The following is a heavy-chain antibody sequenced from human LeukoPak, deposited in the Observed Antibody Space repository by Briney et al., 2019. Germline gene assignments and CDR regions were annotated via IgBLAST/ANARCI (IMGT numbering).Heavy chain of an antibody. CDR1: GYSISSGYY. CDR2: IYHSGST. J-gene: IGHJ6*04. D-gene: IGHD2-2*03. CDR3: ARDGSPV. Sequence: PSETLSLTCTVSGYSISSGYYWGWIRQPPGKGLEWIGSIYHSGSTYYNPSLKSRVTISVDTSKNQFSLKLSSLTAADTAVYYCARDGSPVWGKGTTVTVSS. V-gene: IGHV4-38-2*02.